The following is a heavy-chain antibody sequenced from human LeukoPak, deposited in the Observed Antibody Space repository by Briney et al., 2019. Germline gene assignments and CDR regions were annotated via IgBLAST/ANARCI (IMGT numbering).Heavy chain of an antibody. CDR1: GGSFSGYY. J-gene: IGHJ4*02. CDR2: INHSGST. V-gene: IGHV4-34*01. Sequence: SETLSLTCAVYGGSFSGYYWSWIRQPPGKGLEWIGEINHSGSTNYNPSLKSRVTISVDTSRNQFSLKLSSVTAADTAVYYCARSYSSSWYSDYWGQGTLVTVSS. D-gene: IGHD6-13*01. CDR3: ARSYSSSWYSDY.